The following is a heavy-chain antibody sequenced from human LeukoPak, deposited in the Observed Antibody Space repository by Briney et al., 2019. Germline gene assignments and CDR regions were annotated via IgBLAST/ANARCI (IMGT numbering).Heavy chain of an antibody. CDR1: GGSISSYY. J-gene: IGHJ4*02. V-gene: IGHV4-59*08. CDR2: IYYSGST. Sequence: TPSETLSLTCTVSGGSISSYYWSWIRQPPGKGLEWIGYIYYSGSTNYNPSLKSRVTISVDRSKNQFSLKLSSVTAADTAVYYCARQRMWEPFDYWGQGTLVTVSS. CDR3: ARQRMWEPFDY. D-gene: IGHD1-26*01.